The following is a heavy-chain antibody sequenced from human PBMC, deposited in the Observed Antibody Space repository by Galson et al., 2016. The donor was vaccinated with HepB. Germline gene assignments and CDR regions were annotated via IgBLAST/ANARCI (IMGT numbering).Heavy chain of an antibody. CDR2: TYYRSKWWH. CDR1: GDSVSNINVA. CDR3: ARAEANWDGGGDNYFDS. V-gene: IGHV6-1*01. Sequence: CAISGDSVSNINVAWNWIRQSPSRGLEWLGRTYYRSKWWHTYAVSMKSRTTINPDTFKNQFSLQLNSVTPEDTAVYYCARAEANWDGGGDNYFDSWGQGILVTVSS. J-gene: IGHJ5*01. D-gene: IGHD7-27*01.